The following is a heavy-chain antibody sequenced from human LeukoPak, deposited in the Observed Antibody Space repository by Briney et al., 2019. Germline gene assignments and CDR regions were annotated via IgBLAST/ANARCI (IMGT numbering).Heavy chain of an antibody. CDR1: GASFRAYY. D-gene: IGHD3-16*01. V-gene: IGHV4-34*01. CDR2: INDSGHG. Sequence: SETLSLTCAVYGASFRAYYWSWIRQAPGKGLKWIGEINDSGHGRYNASLKSRVTMSVDTSKNQLSLKLKSVTAADTAVYYCASSRDLYLDAFTSYWYFDVWGRGSLVTVSS. CDR3: ASSRDLYLDAFTSYWYFDV. J-gene: IGHJ2*01.